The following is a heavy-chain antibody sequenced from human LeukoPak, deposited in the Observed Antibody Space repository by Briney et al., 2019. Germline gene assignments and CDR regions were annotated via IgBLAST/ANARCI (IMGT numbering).Heavy chain of an antibody. CDR3: AKDLLGGDSGSYYEVGELGMDV. J-gene: IGHJ6*02. V-gene: IGHV3-30*18. D-gene: IGHD1-26*01. CDR1: GFTFSSYG. CDR2: VSYDGSNK. Sequence: GGSLRLSCAVSGFTFSSYGMHWVRQAPGKGLEWVAVVSYDGSNKYYADSVKGRFTISRDKSKNTLYLQMNSLRAEDTAVYYCAKDLLGGDSGSYYEVGELGMDVWGQGTTVTVSS.